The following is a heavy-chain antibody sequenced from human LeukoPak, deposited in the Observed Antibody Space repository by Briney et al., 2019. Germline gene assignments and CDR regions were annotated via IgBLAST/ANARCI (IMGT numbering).Heavy chain of an antibody. D-gene: IGHD1-26*01. CDR3: ARHHSSELLFGS. Sequence: PSETLSLTCTVSGGSIRSYYWSWIRQPPGKGLEWIGYIYTSGSTKFNPSLKSRVTISVDTSKNHFSLKVTSVTAADTAVYYCARHHSSELLFGSWGQGTLVTVSS. CDR1: GGSIRSYY. CDR2: IYTSGST. V-gene: IGHV4-4*09. J-gene: IGHJ4*02.